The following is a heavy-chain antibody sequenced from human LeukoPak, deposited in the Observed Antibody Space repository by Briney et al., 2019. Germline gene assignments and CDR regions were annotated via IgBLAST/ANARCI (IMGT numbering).Heavy chain of an antibody. CDR1: GFTFSSYW. CDR3: AKDQWQQLVGKIDY. Sequence: GGSLRLSCAASGFTFSSYWMSWVRQAPGKGLEWVANIKQDGSEKYYVDSVKGRFTISRDNSKNTLYLQMNSLRAEDTAVYYCAKDQWQQLVGKIDYWGQGTLVTVSS. D-gene: IGHD6-13*01. CDR2: IKQDGSEK. V-gene: IGHV3-7*01. J-gene: IGHJ4*02.